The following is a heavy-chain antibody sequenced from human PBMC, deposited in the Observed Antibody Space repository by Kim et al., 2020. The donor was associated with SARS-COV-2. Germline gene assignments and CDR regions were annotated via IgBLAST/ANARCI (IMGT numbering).Heavy chain of an antibody. Sequence: SETLSLTCAVYGGSFSGYYWSWIRQPPGKGLEWIGEINHSGSTNYNPSLKSRVTISVDTSKNQFSLKLSSVTAADTAVYYCASLPVAVTYGVGRWFDPWG. V-gene: IGHV4-34*01. D-gene: IGHD4-17*01. CDR3: ASLPVAVTYGVGRWFDP. CDR2: INHSGST. J-gene: IGHJ5*02. CDR1: GGSFSGYY.